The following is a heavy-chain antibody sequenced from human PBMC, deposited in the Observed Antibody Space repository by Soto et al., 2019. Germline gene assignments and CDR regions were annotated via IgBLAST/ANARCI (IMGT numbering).Heavy chain of an antibody. J-gene: IGHJ6*02. V-gene: IGHV4-59*01. CDR3: ASSGEYSYGYPAPYYYYGMDV. D-gene: IGHD5-18*01. Sequence: QVQLQESGPGLVKPSETLSLTCTVSGGSISSYYWSWIRQPPGKGLEWIGYIYYSGSTNYNPSLKSRVTISVDTSKNQFSLKLSSVTAADTAVYYCASSGEYSYGYPAPYYYYGMDVWGQGTTVTVSS. CDR2: IYYSGST. CDR1: GGSISSYY.